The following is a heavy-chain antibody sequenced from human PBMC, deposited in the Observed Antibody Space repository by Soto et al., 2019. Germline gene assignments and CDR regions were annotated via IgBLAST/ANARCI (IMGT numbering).Heavy chain of an antibody. D-gene: IGHD3-3*01. CDR1: GFTFSSYG. CDR3: ARDHLILRFLEWLAYGMDV. J-gene: IGHJ6*02. V-gene: IGHV3-33*01. Sequence: GGSLRLSCAASGFTFSSYGMHWVRQAPGKGLEWVAVIWYDGSNKYYADSVKGRFTISRDNSKNTLYLQMNSLRAEDSAVYYCARDHLILRFLEWLAYGMDVWGQGTTVTVSS. CDR2: IWYDGSNK.